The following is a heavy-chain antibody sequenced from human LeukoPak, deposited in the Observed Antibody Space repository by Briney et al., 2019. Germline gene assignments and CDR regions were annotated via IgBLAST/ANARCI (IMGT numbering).Heavy chain of an antibody. J-gene: IGHJ4*02. Sequence: SETLSLTCTDSGGSISNYYWSWIRQPAGKGLDWIGRIYTSGRTSYNPSLKSRVTMSVDTSKNQFSLKLSSVTAADTAVYYCASLGGYDYGSSDYWGQGTLVTVSS. CDR2: IYTSGRT. CDR1: GGSISNYY. CDR3: ASLGGYDYGSSDY. D-gene: IGHD5-12*01. V-gene: IGHV4-4*07.